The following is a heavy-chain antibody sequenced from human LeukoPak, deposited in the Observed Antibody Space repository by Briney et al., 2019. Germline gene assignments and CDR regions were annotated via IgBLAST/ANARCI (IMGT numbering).Heavy chain of an antibody. J-gene: IGHJ5*02. CDR3: ARSQGRGWYTYNWLDP. Sequence: GASVKVSCKASGYTFTSYGISWVRQAPGQGLEWMGWISAYNGNTNYAQKLQGRVTMTTDTSTSTAYMELRSLRSDDTAVYYCARSQGRGWYTYNWLDPWGQGTLVTVSS. V-gene: IGHV1-18*01. CDR1: GYTFTSYG. D-gene: IGHD6-19*01. CDR2: ISAYNGNT.